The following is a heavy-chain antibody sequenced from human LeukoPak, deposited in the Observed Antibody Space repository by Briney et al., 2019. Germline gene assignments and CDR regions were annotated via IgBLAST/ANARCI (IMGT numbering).Heavy chain of an antibody. CDR3: VHRGPVWFGDFLH. J-gene: IGHJ4*02. V-gene: IGHV2-5*08. CDR2: IYWDDDK. CDR1: GGSISSYYW. D-gene: IGHD3-10*01. Sequence: TLSLTCTVSGGSISSYYWSWIRQPPGKALEWLALIYWDDDKRYSPSLKSRLTITKDTSKNQVVLTMTKMDPVDTATYYCVHRGPVWFGDFLHWGQGTLVTVSS.